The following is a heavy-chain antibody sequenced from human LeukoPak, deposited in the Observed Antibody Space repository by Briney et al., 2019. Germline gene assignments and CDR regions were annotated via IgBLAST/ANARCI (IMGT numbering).Heavy chain of an antibody. CDR1: GFSFSYYW. CDR2: INKDGSKI. CDR3: ARGGGLDV. V-gene: IGHV3-74*01. J-gene: IGHJ6*02. Sequence: GGSLRLSCAASGFSFSYYWMHWVRQAPGKGLVWVSRINKDGSKIDYADSVKGRFTISRDNAKNSLYLQMSNLRAEDTAVYFCARGGGLDVWGQGATVTVSS. D-gene: IGHD3-16*01.